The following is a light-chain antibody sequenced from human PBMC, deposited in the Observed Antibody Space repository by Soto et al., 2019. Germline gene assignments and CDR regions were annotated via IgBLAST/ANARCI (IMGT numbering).Light chain of an antibody. J-gene: IGKJ5*01. CDR1: QSVSRY. CDR3: QQRSNWPPIT. V-gene: IGKV3-11*01. CDR2: DAS. Sequence: EIVLTQSPASLSFSPRETATLXFRXSQSVSRYLAWYQQKPGQAPRLLIYDASNRATGIPARFSGSGSGTDFTLTISSLEPEDFAVYYCQQRSNWPPITFGQGTRLEIK.